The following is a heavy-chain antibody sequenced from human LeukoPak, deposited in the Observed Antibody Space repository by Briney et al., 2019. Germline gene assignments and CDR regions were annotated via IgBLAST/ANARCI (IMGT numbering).Heavy chain of an antibody. J-gene: IGHJ4*02. CDR3: ARDSSGWHKFDY. CDR2: IYSGGST. V-gene: IGHV3-66*01. Sequence: GRSLRLSCAASGFTVSSNYMSWVRQAPGKGLEWVSVIYSGGSTYYADSVKGRFTISRDNSKNTLYLQMNSLRAEDTAVYYCARDSSGWHKFDYWGQGTLVTVSS. CDR1: GFTVSSNY. D-gene: IGHD6-19*01.